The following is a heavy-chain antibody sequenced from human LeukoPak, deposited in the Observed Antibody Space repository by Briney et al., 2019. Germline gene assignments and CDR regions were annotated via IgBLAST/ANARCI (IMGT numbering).Heavy chain of an antibody. V-gene: IGHV4-4*07. CDR1: GGAINSYY. J-gene: IGHJ4*02. CDR3: ARGGKATVVTM. D-gene: IGHD4-23*01. Sequence: SETLSLTCTVSGGAINSYYWSWIRQPAGKGLAWIGRIYSSGSTNYNPSLKSRVSMSVDTSKNQFSLKLTSVTAADTAVYYCARGGKATVVTMWGQGILVTVSS. CDR2: IYSSGST.